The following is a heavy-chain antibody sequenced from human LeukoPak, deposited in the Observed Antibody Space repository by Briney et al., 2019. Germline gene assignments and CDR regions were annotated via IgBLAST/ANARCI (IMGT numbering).Heavy chain of an antibody. CDR2: IYDAGGT. J-gene: IGHJ4*02. Sequence: GGSLRLSCAASGFTFSDHYMSWVRQAPGKGLEWVSVIYDAGGTYYADSVKGRFTISRDNFKNTLYLQMNSLRAEDTAVYYCARDSLASTSDYWGQGTLVTVSS. CDR1: GFTFSDHY. D-gene: IGHD2-2*01. V-gene: IGHV3-66*01. CDR3: ARDSLASTSDY.